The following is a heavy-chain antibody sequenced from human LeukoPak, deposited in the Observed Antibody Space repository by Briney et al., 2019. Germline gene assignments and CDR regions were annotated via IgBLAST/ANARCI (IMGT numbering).Heavy chain of an antibody. CDR1: GGSISSYY. Sequence: SETLSLTCTVSGGSISSYYWSWIRQPPGKGLEWIGYIYYSGSTNYNPSLKSRVTISVDTSKNQFSLKLSSVTAADTAAYYCARSKMATITFDYWGQGTLVTVSS. D-gene: IGHD5-24*01. V-gene: IGHV4-59*01. CDR3: ARSKMATITFDY. J-gene: IGHJ4*02. CDR2: IYYSGST.